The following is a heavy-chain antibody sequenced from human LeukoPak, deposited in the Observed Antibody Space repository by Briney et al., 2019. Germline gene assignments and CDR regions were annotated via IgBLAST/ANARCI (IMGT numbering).Heavy chain of an antibody. D-gene: IGHD4-23*01. J-gene: IGHJ4*02. Sequence: ASVKVSCNASGGTFSSYAISWVRQAPGQGLEWMGGIIPIFGTANYAQKFQGRVTITADESTSTAYMELSSLRSEDTAVYYCARDLGGNPAYYFDYWGQGTLVTVSS. V-gene: IGHV1-69*13. CDR2: IIPIFGTA. CDR1: GGTFSSYA. CDR3: ARDLGGNPAYYFDY.